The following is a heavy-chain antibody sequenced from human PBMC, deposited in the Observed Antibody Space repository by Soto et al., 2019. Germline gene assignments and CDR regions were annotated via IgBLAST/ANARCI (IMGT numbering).Heavy chain of an antibody. J-gene: IGHJ6*02. CDR3: ARDVYCTTTSCYLHYAMDV. Sequence: QVQLVQSGTEVKKPGASVKVSCKASGYTFLSYYMHWVRQAPGQGLEWMGIINPSGGTTYYAQNFQGRVTMTRDTSTSTVYRELSSLRSADTAVYYCARDVYCTTTSCYLHYAMDVWGQGTTVTVSS. CDR2: INPSGGTT. D-gene: IGHD2-2*01. CDR1: GYTFLSYY. V-gene: IGHV1-46*01.